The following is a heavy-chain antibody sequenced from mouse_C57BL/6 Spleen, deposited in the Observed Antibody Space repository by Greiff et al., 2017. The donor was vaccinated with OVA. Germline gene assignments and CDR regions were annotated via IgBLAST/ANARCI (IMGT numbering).Heavy chain of an antibody. CDR2: IHPNRGSN. J-gene: IGHJ1*03. V-gene: IGHV1-64*01. D-gene: IGHD1-1*01. Sequence: VKLQQPGAELVKPGASVKLSCKASGYTFTSYWMHWVQQRPGQGLEWIGMIHPNRGSNDYNAKFKSTATMTRDKSSSTAYMQLSSLTSEDSSVYYGARLITTVVAQSYWYFDVWGTGTTVTVSS. CDR1: GYTFTSYW. CDR3: ARLITTVVAQSYWYFDV.